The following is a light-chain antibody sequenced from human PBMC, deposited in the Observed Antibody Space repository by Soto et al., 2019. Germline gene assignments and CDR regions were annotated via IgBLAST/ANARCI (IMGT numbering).Light chain of an antibody. CDR1: QDISTS. Sequence: DIQMTQSPSSVSASIGDTVTITGRARQDISTSLAWYQQKLGKAPKLLIYGASTLESGVPSRFSGRGSGTDFTLTISSLQHEDFATYFCQQADSFPLTFGGGTKVEIK. CDR3: QQADSFPLT. CDR2: GAS. V-gene: IGKV1D-12*01. J-gene: IGKJ4*01.